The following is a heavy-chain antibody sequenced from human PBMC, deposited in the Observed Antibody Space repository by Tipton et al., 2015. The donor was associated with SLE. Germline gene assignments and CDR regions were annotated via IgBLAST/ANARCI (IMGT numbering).Heavy chain of an antibody. CDR3: ARGPPDFWSGYYPFGY. V-gene: IGHV1-8*01. J-gene: IGHJ4*02. CDR1: GYTFTSYD. D-gene: IGHD3-3*01. Sequence: QLVQSGAEVKKPGASVKVSCKASGYTFTSYDINWVRQATGQGLEWMGWMNPNSGNTGYAQKFQGRVTMTGNTSISTAYMELSSLRSEDTAVYYCARGPPDFWSGYYPFGYWGQGTLVTVSS. CDR2: MNPNSGNT.